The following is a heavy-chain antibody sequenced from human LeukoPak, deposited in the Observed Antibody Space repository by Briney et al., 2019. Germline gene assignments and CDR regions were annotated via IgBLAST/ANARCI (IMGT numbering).Heavy chain of an antibody. CDR2: IYYSGST. Sequence: PSETLSLTCTVSGGSISSYYWSWIRQPPGKGLEWIGYIYYSGSTNYNPSLKSRVTISVDTSKNQFSLKLSSVTAADTAVYYCARSGAAMAYYYYYGMDVWGQGTTVTVSS. CDR1: GGSISSYY. CDR3: ARSGAAMAYYYYYGMDV. V-gene: IGHV4-59*01. J-gene: IGHJ6*02. D-gene: IGHD5-18*01.